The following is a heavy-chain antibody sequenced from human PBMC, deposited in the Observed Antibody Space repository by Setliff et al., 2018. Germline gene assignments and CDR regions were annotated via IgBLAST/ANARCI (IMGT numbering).Heavy chain of an antibody. CDR1: GFTFSSYW. Sequence: GSLRLPCAASGFTFSSYWMSWVRQAPGKGLEWVANIKQDGSEKYHADSVKGRFTISRDNAKNSLYLQMTSLRAEDTAVYYCAREPTVTTLDYWGQGTLVTVSS. CDR3: AREPTVTTLDY. D-gene: IGHD4-4*01. J-gene: IGHJ4*02. CDR2: IKQDGSEK. V-gene: IGHV3-7*01.